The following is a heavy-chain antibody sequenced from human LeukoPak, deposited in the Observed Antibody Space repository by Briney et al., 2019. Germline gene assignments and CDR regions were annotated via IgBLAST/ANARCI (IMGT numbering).Heavy chain of an antibody. CDR3: ARGYSANYGRFDY. Sequence: SETLSLTCTVSRGSLSSYYWSWIRQPPGKGLEWIGYIYYSGSTNYNPSPKSRVTISVDTSKNQFSLKLSSVTAADTAFYYCARGYSANYGRFDYWGQGTLVTVSS. D-gene: IGHD1-26*01. V-gene: IGHV4-59*01. CDR1: RGSLSSYY. CDR2: IYYSGST. J-gene: IGHJ4*02.